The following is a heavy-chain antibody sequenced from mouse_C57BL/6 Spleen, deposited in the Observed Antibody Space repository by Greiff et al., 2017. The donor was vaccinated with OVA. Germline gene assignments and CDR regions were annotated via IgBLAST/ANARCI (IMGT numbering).Heavy chain of an antibody. CDR3: ARPYYDYDGGFAY. CDR2: FHPYNDDT. Sequence: VMLQQSGAELVKPGASVKMSCKASGYTFTTYPIEWMKQNHGKSLEWIGNFHPYNDDTKYNEKFKGKATLTVEKSSSTVYLELSRLTSDDSAVYYCARPYYDYDGGFAYWGQGTLVTVSA. D-gene: IGHD2-4*01. V-gene: IGHV1-47*01. CDR1: GYTFTTYP. J-gene: IGHJ3*01.